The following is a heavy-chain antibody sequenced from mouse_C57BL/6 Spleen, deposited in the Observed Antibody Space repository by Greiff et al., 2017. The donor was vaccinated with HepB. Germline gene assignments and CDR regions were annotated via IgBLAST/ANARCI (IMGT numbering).Heavy chain of an antibody. CDR2: IYPRSGNT. D-gene: IGHD4-1*01. CDR1: GYTFTSYG. Sequence: QVQLKESGAELARPGASVKLSCKASGYTFTSYGISWVKQRTGQGLEWIGEIYPRSGNTYYNEKFKGKATLTADKSSSTAYMELRSLTSEDSAVYFCASGTGTGFDYWGQGTTLTVSS. J-gene: IGHJ2*01. V-gene: IGHV1-81*01. CDR3: ASGTGTGFDY.